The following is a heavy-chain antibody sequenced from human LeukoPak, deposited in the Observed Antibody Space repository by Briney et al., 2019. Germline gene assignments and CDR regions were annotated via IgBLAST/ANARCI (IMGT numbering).Heavy chain of an antibody. CDR3: ARDRPTIVVVPAAPDY. V-gene: IGHV3-21*01. J-gene: IGHJ4*02. CDR1: GFTFSSYS. CDR2: ISSSSSYI. D-gene: IGHD2-2*01. Sequence: GGSLRLSCAASGFTFSSYSMNWVRQALGKVLEWVSSISSSSSYIYYADSVKGRFTISRDNAKNSLYLQMNSLRAEDTAVYYCARDRPTIVVVPAAPDYWGQGTLVTVSS.